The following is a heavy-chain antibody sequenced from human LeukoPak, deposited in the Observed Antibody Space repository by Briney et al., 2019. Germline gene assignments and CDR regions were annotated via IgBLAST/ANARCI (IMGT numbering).Heavy chain of an antibody. CDR3: AREFGNYDILTGRRIPGYYMDV. J-gene: IGHJ6*03. V-gene: IGHV4-4*07. CDR1: GGSINSY. CDR2: ISGSGTI. D-gene: IGHD3-9*01. Sequence: SETLSLTCTVSGGSINSYWSWIRQPAGKGLEWIGRISGSGTITYNPALQSRLSISIDTSKNQFSLKLMSVTAADTAVYYCAREFGNYDILTGRRIPGYYMDVWGKGTTVTVSS.